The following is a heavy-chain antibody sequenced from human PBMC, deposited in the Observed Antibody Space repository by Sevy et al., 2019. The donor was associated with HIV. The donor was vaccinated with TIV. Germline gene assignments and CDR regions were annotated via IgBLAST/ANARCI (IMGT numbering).Heavy chain of an antibody. Sequence: GGSLRLSCAASGFRFNNFGMYWVRQAPGKGLEGVAFIRCDGINKYYVDSVKGRSTISRDNSKDTLYLEMKSLRLEDTAIYYCAKGGSGGIDHYGMDVWGQGTTVTVSS. CDR1: GFRFNNFG. CDR3: AKGGSGGIDHYGMDV. D-gene: IGHD6-25*01. CDR2: IRCDGINK. J-gene: IGHJ6*02. V-gene: IGHV3-30*02.